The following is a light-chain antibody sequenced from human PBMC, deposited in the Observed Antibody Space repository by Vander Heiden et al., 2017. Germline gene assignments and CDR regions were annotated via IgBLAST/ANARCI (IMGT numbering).Light chain of an antibody. Sequence: QSLLSQSPSASGTPGQRVTISCSGSDSNIGTNTVNWYQQHPGTAPKHLIFSHNKRPSGVPDRFSGAKSGTSAALAISGLQSEDEADYYCAAWDGSLEAVVFGGGTKLTVL. CDR1: DSNIGTNT. J-gene: IGLJ2*01. CDR3: AAWDGSLEAVV. V-gene: IGLV1-44*01. CDR2: SHN.